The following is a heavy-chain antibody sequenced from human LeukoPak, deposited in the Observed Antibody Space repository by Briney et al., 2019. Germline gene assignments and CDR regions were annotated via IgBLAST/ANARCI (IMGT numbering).Heavy chain of an antibody. J-gene: IGHJ4*02. V-gene: IGHV3-48*03. D-gene: IGHD6-19*01. CDR3: ARERAGNFDY. Sequence: GGSLRLSCAASGFTFSSYEMNWVRQAPGKGLEWVSYISSSGSTIYYADPVKGRFTISRDNAKNSLYLQMNSLRAEDTAVYYCARERAGNFDYWGQGTLVTVSS. CDR2: ISSSGSTI. CDR1: GFTFSSYE.